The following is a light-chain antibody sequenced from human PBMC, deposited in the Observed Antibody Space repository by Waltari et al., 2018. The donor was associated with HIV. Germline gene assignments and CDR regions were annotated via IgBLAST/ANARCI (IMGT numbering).Light chain of an antibody. CDR1: RSILYSSDNRNY. CDR2: WAS. CDR3: QQYFRIPPT. J-gene: IGKJ4*01. Sequence: DIVMTQSPDSLPVSLGERAPLNCTSSRSILYSSDNRNYLAWYQQKPRQPPKLLISWASTRESGVPDRFSGGGSGTDFTLTITRLQAEDVAVYHCQQYFRIPPTFGGGTKVEIK. V-gene: IGKV4-1*01.